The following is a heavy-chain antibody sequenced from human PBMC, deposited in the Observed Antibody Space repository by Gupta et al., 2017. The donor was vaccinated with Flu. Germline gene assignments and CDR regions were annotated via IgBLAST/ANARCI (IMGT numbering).Heavy chain of an antibody. Sequence: EVQLVESGGGLVQPGGSLRLSCAASGFTFRSYWMSWVRQAPGKGLEWVANIKQDGSEKYYVDSVKGRFTISRDNAKNSLYLQMNSLRAEDTAVYYCARDFPRAVRYDSSGYARDWYFDLWGRGTLVTVSS. D-gene: IGHD3-22*01. CDR1: GFTFRSYW. J-gene: IGHJ2*01. CDR3: ARDFPRAVRYDSSGYARDWYFDL. V-gene: IGHV3-7*01. CDR2: IKQDGSEK.